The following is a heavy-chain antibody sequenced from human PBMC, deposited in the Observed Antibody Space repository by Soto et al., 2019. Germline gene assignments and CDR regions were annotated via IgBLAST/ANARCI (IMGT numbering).Heavy chain of an antibody. CDR3: AKSIAAAGTTPTVD. D-gene: IGHD6-13*01. CDR1: GGSMNGYY. J-gene: IGHJ3*01. CDR2: IYSSGLT. Sequence: QVQLQESGPGLVKPSETLSLNCTVSGGSMNGYYWSWIRQPAGKGLEWIGRIYSSGLTSYNPSLNSRVTMSVDTSKSQFSLKLSSVTAADTAVYYCAKSIAAAGTTPTVDWGQGTMVTVSS. V-gene: IGHV4-4*07.